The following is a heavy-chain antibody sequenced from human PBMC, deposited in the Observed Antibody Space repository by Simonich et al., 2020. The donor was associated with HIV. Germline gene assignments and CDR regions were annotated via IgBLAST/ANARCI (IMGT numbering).Heavy chain of an antibody. D-gene: IGHD5-12*01. CDR3: ARHSGYADAFDI. J-gene: IGHJ3*02. CDR2: INHSGST. V-gene: IGHV4-34*01. Sequence: VQLQQWGAGLLKPSETLSLTCAVYGGSFSSYYWNWIRQPPGKGLEWIGEINHSGSTNYNPSLKSRVPISVDTSKNQFSLKLSSVTAADTAVYYCARHSGYADAFDIWGQGTMITVSS. CDR1: GGSFSSYY.